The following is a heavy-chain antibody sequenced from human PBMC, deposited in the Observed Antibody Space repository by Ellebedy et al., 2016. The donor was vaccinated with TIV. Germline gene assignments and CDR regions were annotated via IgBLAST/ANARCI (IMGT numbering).Heavy chain of an antibody. V-gene: IGHV4-59*01. CDR1: GGSISSYY. J-gene: IGHJ4*02. D-gene: IGHD1-26*01. CDR2: IYYSGST. CDR3: ASLGSYSGSSPWDY. Sequence: SETLSLTCTVSGGSISSYYWSWIRQPPGKGLEWIGYIYYSGSTNYNPSLKSRVTISVDTSKNQFSLKLSSVTAADTAVYYCASLGSYSGSSPWDYWGQGTLVTVSS.